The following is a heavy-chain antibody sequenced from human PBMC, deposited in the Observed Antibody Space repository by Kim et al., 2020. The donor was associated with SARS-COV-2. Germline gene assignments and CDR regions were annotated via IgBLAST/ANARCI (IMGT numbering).Heavy chain of an antibody. CDR3: ASFYRRYFDWPPSDY. V-gene: IGHV3-11*03. J-gene: IGHJ4*02. Sequence: GGSLRLSYAASGFTFSDYYMSWIRQAPGKGLEWVSYISSSSSYTNYADSVKGRFTISRDNAKNSLYLQMNSLRAEDTAVYYCASFYRRYFDWPPSDYWGQGTLVTVSS. D-gene: IGHD3-9*01. CDR2: ISSSSSYT. CDR1: GFTFSDYY.